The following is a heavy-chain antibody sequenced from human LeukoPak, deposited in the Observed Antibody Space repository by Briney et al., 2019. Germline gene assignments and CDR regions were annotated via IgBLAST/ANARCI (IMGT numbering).Heavy chain of an antibody. CDR2: INPNSGGT. J-gene: IGHJ6*03. D-gene: IGHD1-14*01. Sequence: ASVKVSCKASGYTFTGYYMHWVRQAPGQGLEWMGWINPNSGGTNYAQKFQGRVTMTRDTSISTAYMELSRLRSDDTAVYYCARDLTAAALDDYMDVWGKGTTVTVSS. CDR3: ARDLTAAALDDYMDV. CDR1: GYTFTGYY. V-gene: IGHV1-2*02.